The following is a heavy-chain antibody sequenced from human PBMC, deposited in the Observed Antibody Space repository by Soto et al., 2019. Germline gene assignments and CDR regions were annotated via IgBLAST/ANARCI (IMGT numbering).Heavy chain of an antibody. Sequence: QVQLVQSGAEVKKPGSSVKVSCKASGGTFSSYAISWVRQAPGQGLEWMGGIIPIFGTANYAQKFQGRVTITADESTSTAYMELSSLRSEDTAVYYCVTGTYYDFWSGYSSYWYFDLWGRGTLVTVSS. D-gene: IGHD3-3*01. J-gene: IGHJ2*01. CDR3: VTGTYYDFWSGYSSYWYFDL. V-gene: IGHV1-69*01. CDR2: IIPIFGTA. CDR1: GGTFSSYA.